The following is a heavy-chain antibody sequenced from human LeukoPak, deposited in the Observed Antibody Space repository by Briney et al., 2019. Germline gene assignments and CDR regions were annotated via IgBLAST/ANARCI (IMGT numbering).Heavy chain of an antibody. J-gene: IGHJ2*01. CDR3: ARMRVDFWSGYSYWYFDL. CDR2: INPNRGGT. V-gene: IGHV1-2*02. Sequence: GASVKVSCKSSGYIFTGYYMHWVRQAPGQGVEWVGWINPNRGGTNNAQKFKGRVTMTRDTSISTAYMELSRQRSDDTAVYYCARMRVDFWSGYSYWYFDLWGRGTLVTVSS. CDR1: GYIFTGYY. D-gene: IGHD3-3*01.